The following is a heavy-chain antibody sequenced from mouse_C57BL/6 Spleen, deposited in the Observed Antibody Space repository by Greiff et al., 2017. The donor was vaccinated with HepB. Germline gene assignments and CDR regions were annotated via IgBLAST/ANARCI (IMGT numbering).Heavy chain of an antibody. CDR2: ISSGSSTI. Sequence: EVMLVESGGGLVKPGGSLKLSCAASGFTFSDYGMHWVRQAPEKGLEWVAYISSGSSTIYYAHTVKGRFTISRDNAKNTLFLQMTRLRSEDTAMYYCAKNPWFDYWGQGTLVTVSA. J-gene: IGHJ3*01. CDR1: GFTFSDYG. V-gene: IGHV5-17*01. CDR3: AKNPWFDY.